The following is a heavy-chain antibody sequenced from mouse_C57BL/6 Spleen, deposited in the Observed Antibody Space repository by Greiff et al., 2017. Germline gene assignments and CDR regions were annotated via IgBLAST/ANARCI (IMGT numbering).Heavy chain of an antibody. CDR2: ISSKSSNYAT. CDR1: GFTFNTYA. CDR3: VRIYSGGLFAY. J-gene: IGHJ2*01. Sequence: EVQLVESGGGLAQPKGSLKLSCAASGFTFNTYAMHWVRQAPGKGLEWVARISSKSSNYATYYADSVKDRFTISRDESQSMLYLQMNNLKTEDTAIYYCVRIYSGGLFAYWGQGTTLTVSS. V-gene: IGHV10-3*01. D-gene: IGHD3-3*01.